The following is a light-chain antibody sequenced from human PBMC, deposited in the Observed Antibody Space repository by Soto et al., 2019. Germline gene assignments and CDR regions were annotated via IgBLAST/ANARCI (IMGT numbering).Light chain of an antibody. CDR2: GAS. Sequence: DIQMTQSPSSLSASVGDRVTLSCRTSQTVSNYLNWYQQKLGKAPTLLIYGASNLQSGVPSRFIGTGSGTDFTLTISSLAPEDFATYYCQQSFSTPHTFGGGTKVEMK. CDR1: QTVSNY. CDR3: QQSFSTPHT. V-gene: IGKV1-39*01. J-gene: IGKJ4*01.